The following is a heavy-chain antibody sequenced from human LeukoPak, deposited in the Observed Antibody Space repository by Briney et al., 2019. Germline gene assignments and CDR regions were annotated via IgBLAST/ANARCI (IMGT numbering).Heavy chain of an antibody. D-gene: IGHD3-16*01. V-gene: IGHV3-33*08. J-gene: IGHJ4*02. CDR2: IWYDGSNK. Sequence: PGGSLRLSCAASGFTVSNNYMSWVRQAPGKGLEWVAVIWYDGSNKYYADSVKGRFTISRDNSKNTLYVQMSSLRAEDTAVYYCARSNNGGWGYCDYWGQGSLVTVSS. CDR3: ARSNNGGWGYCDY. CDR1: GFTVSNNY.